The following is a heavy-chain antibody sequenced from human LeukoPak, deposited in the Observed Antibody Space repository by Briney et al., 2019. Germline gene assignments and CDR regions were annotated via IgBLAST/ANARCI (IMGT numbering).Heavy chain of an antibody. J-gene: IGHJ4*02. CDR1: GFTFSNYA. V-gene: IGHV3-23*01. D-gene: IGHD3-9*01. CDR2: VSGRDTST. Sequence: GRSLRLSCAASGFTFSNYAMSWVRQAPGKGLEWVSAVSGRDTSTYYTDSVKGRFTISRDSSKNTLYLQMNSLSAEDTAIYYCAKWGDYDVLTGYYDSDYWGQGTLVTVSS. CDR3: AKWGDYDVLTGYYDSDY.